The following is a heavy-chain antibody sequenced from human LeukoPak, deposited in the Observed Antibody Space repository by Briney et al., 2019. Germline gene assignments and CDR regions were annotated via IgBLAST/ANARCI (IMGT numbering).Heavy chain of an antibody. CDR1: GFTFSDYY. J-gene: IGHJ3*02. CDR3: ARDPFTGVFDI. Sequence: GGSLRLSCAASGFTFSDYYMSWIRQAPGKGLEWISYISSDSFYTKYADSVKGRFTISRDNAQKSLYLQLNSLRAEDTAVYYCARDPFTGVFDIRGQGTMVTVSS. D-gene: IGHD2-8*01. V-gene: IGHV3-11*05. CDR2: ISSDSFYT.